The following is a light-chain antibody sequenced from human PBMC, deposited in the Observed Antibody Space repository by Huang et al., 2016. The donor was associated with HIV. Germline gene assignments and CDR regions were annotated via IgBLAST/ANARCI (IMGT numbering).Light chain of an antibody. CDR3: QQYDKWPPRLT. CDR1: ESVGSS. J-gene: IGKJ4*01. V-gene: IGKV3-15*01. CDR2: GAS. Sequence: EIVMTQSPATLSVSPGERVILSCRARESVGSSLAWYQQKPGQAPRLLIYGASTRASGVPPRFSGSGSGTEFTLSISGLQSADFAVYYCQQYDKWPPRLTFGGGTKVEIK.